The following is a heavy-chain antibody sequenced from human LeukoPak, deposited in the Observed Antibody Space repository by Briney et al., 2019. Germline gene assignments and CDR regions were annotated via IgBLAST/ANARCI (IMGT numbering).Heavy chain of an antibody. D-gene: IGHD6-19*01. CDR1: GGSISGSNYY. Sequence: PSETLSLTCTVSGGSISGSNYYWDWIRQPPGKGLEWIGTIYHSGSTYYNPSLKSRVTISVDTSKNQFSLKLSSVTAPDTAVYYCATGGRSGWYLYFDYWGQGTLVTVSS. V-gene: IGHV4-39*07. J-gene: IGHJ4*02. CDR3: ATGGRSGWYLYFDY. CDR2: IYHSGST.